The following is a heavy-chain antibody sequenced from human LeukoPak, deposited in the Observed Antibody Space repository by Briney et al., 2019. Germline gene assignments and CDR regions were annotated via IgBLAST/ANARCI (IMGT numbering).Heavy chain of an antibody. V-gene: IGHV3-15*01. CDR2: IKSKTDNETT. CDR1: GFSLSNAW. Sequence: PGGSLRLSCVASGFSLSNAWMSWGRQAPGEGGGCVGRIKSKTDNETTDYAAPVKGRFTISRDDSKHTLNLQMNSLKAEDTAVYYCNTEGSGWYYFDYWGQGTLVTVSS. D-gene: IGHD6-19*01. J-gene: IGHJ4*02. CDR3: NTEGSGWYYFDY.